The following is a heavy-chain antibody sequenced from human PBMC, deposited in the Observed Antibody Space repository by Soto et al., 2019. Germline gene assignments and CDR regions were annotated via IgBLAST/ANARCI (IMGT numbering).Heavy chain of an antibody. CDR3: ARALEWLPYYYGMDV. CDR1: GFTFSSYA. V-gene: IGHV3-30-3*01. Sequence: GGSLRLSCAASGFTFSSYAMHWVRQAPGKGLEWVAVISYDGSNKYYADSVKGRFTISRDNSKNTLYLQMNSLRAENTAVYYCARALEWLPYYYGMDVWGQGTTVTVSS. J-gene: IGHJ6*02. D-gene: IGHD3-3*01. CDR2: ISYDGSNK.